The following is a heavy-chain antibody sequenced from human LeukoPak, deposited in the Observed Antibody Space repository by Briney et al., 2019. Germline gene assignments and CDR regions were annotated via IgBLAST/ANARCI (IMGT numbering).Heavy chain of an antibody. V-gene: IGHV1-69*05. CDR3: ASVDFWSGYYMLDYYYYMDV. CDR2: IIPIFGTA. Sequence: SVKVSCKASGGTFSSYAISWVRQAPGLGLEWMGGIIPIFGTANYAQKFQGRVTITTDESTSTAYMELSSLRSEDTAVYYCASVDFWSGYYMLDYYYYMDVWGKGTTVTVSS. J-gene: IGHJ6*03. CDR1: GGTFSSYA. D-gene: IGHD3-3*01.